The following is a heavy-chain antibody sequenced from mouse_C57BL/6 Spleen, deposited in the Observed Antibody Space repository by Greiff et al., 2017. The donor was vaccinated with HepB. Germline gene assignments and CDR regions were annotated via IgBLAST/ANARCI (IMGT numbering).Heavy chain of an antibody. D-gene: IGHD1-1*01. CDR1: GFSLTSYA. CDR2: IWTGGGT. V-gene: IGHV2-9-1*01. J-gene: IGHJ1*03. Sequence: QVQLQQSGPGLVAPSQSLSITCTVSGFSLTSYAISWVRQPPGKGLEWLGVIWTGGGTNYNSALKSRLSISKDNSKSQVFLKMNSLQTDDTARYYCARLYDYGSSDWYFDVWGTGTTVTVSS. CDR3: ARLYDYGSSDWYFDV.